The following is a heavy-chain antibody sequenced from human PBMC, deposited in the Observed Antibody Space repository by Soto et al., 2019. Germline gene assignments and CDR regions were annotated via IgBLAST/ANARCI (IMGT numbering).Heavy chain of an antibody. CDR2: MNPNSGNT. CDR3: ARRPRDGGFDY. J-gene: IGHJ4*02. Sequence: QVQLVQSGAEVKKPGASVKVSCKASGYTFTSYDINWVRQATGQGFEWMGWMNPNSGNTGYAQKFQGRVTMTRDTSMTTAYLDLSILTSEDAAVYVYARRPRDGGFDYWGQGTLVTVSS. CDR1: GYTFTSYD. V-gene: IGHV1-8*01. D-gene: IGHD3-16*01.